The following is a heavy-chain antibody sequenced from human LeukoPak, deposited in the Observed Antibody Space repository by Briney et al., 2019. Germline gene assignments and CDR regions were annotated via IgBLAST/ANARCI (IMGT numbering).Heavy chain of an antibody. CDR2: INSDGSWT. Sequence: GGSLRHSCAASGNYWMHWVRQAPGKGLVWVSHINSDGSWTGYADSVKGRFTISKDNAKNMVYLHMNSLRVDDTAVYYCVSFYETYWGRGTLVTVSS. V-gene: IGHV3-74*01. D-gene: IGHD2-2*01. CDR1: GNYW. CDR3: VSFYETY. J-gene: IGHJ4*02.